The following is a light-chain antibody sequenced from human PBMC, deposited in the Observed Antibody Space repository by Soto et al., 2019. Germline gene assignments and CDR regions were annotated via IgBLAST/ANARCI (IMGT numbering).Light chain of an antibody. CDR3: FSYTSSSNYV. CDR1: SSDVGGYND. V-gene: IGLV2-14*01. J-gene: IGLJ1*01. Sequence: QSVLTQPASVSGSPGQSITISCTGTSSDVGGYNDVSWYQQHPGKAPKLMIYDVSNRPSGVSNRFSGSKSGNTASLTISGLQAEDEADYYCFSYTSSSNYVFGTGTKVTVL. CDR2: DVS.